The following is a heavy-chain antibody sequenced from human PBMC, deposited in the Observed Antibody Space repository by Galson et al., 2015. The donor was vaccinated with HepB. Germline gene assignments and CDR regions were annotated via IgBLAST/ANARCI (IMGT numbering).Heavy chain of an antibody. D-gene: IGHD6-19*01. Sequence: QSGAEVKQPGESLTISCKGSGYIFTTYRIGWVRQMPGKGLEWMGKIDPSDSSTDYSPSFKGHVTISADKSISTAYLQWSRLKASDTAMYYCARASGWDYFYYGMDVWGQGTTVTVSS. J-gene: IGHJ6*02. CDR3: ARASGWDYFYYGMDV. CDR2: IDPSDSST. V-gene: IGHV5-10-1*01. CDR1: GYIFTTYR.